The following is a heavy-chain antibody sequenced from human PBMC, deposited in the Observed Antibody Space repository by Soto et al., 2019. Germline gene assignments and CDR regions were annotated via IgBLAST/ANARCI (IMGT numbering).Heavy chain of an antibody. V-gene: IGHV5-51*01. D-gene: IGHD6-13*01. CDR2: IYPGDSDT. Sequence: PGESLQISCKGSVYSFTIYSICWVRQVPGKGLEWMGIIYPGDSDTRYSPSFQGQVTISADKSISTAYLQWSSLKASDTAMYYCARNKTAAGTHYYYGMDVWGQGTSVTVSS. CDR3: ARNKTAAGTHYYYGMDV. CDR1: VYSFTIYS. J-gene: IGHJ6*02.